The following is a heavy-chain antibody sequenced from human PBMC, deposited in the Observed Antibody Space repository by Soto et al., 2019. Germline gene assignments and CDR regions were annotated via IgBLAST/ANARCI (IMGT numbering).Heavy chain of an antibody. V-gene: IGHV3-33*01. D-gene: IGHD3-10*01. J-gene: IGHJ6*02. CDR1: GFTFSSYG. Sequence: QVQLVESGRGVVQPGRSLRLSCAASGFTFSSYGMHWVRQAPGKGLEWVAVIWYDGSNKYYADSVKGRFTISRDNSKNTLYLQMNSLRAEDTAVYYCARGPRDMVRGPNYYYYGMDVWGQGTTVTVSS. CDR3: ARGPRDMVRGPNYYYYGMDV. CDR2: IWYDGSNK.